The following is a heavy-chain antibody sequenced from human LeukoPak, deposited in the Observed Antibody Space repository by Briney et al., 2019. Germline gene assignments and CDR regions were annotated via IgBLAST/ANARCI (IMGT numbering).Heavy chain of an antibody. J-gene: IGHJ6*02. V-gene: IGHV3-53*01. CDR1: GFTVSSNY. CDR2: IYSGGST. CDR3: ARDKYLWAVAGHYYYYGMDV. Sequence: GGSLRLSCAASGFTVSSNYMSWVRQAPGKGLEWVSVIYSGGSTYYADSVKGRFTISRDNSKNTLYLQMNSLRAEDTAVYYCARDKYLWAVAGHYYYYGMDVWGQGTTVTVSS. D-gene: IGHD6-19*01.